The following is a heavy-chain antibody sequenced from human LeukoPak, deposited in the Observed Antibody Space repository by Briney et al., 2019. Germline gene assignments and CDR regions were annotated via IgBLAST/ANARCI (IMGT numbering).Heavy chain of an antibody. V-gene: IGHV4-4*07. D-gene: IGHD3-9*01. CDR2: IYTSGST. CDR1: GGSVSSYY. J-gene: IGHJ3*02. CDR3: AGRAYYDILTGYPTPDAFDI. Sequence: ASETLSLTCTVSGGSVSSYYWSWIRQPAGKGLEWIGRIYTSGSTNYNPSLKSRVTMSVDTSKNQFSLKLSSVTAADTAVYYCAGRAYYDILTGYPTPDAFDIWGQGTMVTVSS.